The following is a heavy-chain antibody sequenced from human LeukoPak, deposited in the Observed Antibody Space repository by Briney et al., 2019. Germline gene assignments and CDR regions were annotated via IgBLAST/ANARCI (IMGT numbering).Heavy chain of an antibody. V-gene: IGHV3-15*05. D-gene: IGHD3-22*01. CDR1: GFTFTNAW. J-gene: IGHJ4*02. CDR2: IKSKTDGGTT. CDR3: ARGDSGYPEY. Sequence: GGSLRLSCAASGFTFTNAWMSWVRQAPGKGLEWVGRIKSKTDGGTTDYAAPVQGRFTISRDDSKNTLYLQMNSLRAEDTAVYYCARGDSGYPEYWGQGTLVTVSS.